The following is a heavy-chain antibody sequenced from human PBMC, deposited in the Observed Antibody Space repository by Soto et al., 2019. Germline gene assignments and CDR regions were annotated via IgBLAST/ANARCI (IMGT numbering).Heavy chain of an antibody. CDR2: ISANSGDT. Sequence: QVQLVQSGAEVKKPGASVKVSCKASGYNFAGSGFIWVRQAPGQGLEWMGWISANSGDTNYAQNLQGRVTMTTDTSTSTAYMELRSLTSADTAFYYCARAGASNWNYVSSSSWGQGTLGTVSS. D-gene: IGHD1-7*01. J-gene: IGHJ4*02. CDR3: ARAGASNWNYVSSSS. CDR1: GYNFAGSG. V-gene: IGHV1-18*04.